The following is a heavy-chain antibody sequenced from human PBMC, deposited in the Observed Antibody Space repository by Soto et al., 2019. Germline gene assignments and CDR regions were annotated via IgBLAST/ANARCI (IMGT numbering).Heavy chain of an antibody. D-gene: IGHD6-19*01. Sequence: ASVKVSCKASGYTFTSYAIDWVRQAPGQRLEWMGWINAGNGNTKYAQKFQGRVTMTRNTSISTAYMELSSLRSEDTAVYYCARGLPVPPGYQWLVLEKWFDPWGQGTLVTVSS. V-gene: IGHV1-3*01. CDR1: GYTFTSYA. CDR2: INAGNGNT. J-gene: IGHJ5*02. CDR3: ARGLPVPPGYQWLVLEKWFDP.